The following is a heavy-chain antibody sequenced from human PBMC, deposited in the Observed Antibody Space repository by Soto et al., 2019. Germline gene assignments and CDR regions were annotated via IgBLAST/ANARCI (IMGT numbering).Heavy chain of an antibody. J-gene: IGHJ5*02. CDR2: IIPGNGKA. V-gene: IGHV1-3*01. CDR3: ARGEDQLLFSPWFDP. Sequence: ASVKVSCKASGYTFSSYAVSWVRQAPGQRLEWMGWIIPGNGKANYSQKFQGRVTITRDASASTAYMELSSLRSEDTAVYYCARGEDQLLFSPWFDPWGQGTLVTVSS. D-gene: IGHD2-2*01. CDR1: GYTFSSYA.